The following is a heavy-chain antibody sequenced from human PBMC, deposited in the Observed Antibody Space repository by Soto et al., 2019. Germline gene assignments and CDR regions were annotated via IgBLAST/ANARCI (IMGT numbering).Heavy chain of an antibody. J-gene: IGHJ4*02. CDR1: GGSISSSSYY. Sequence: KASETLSLTCTVSGGSISSSSYYWGWIRQPPGKGLEWIGSIYYSGSTYYNPSLKSRVTISVDTSKNQFSLKLSSVTAADTAVYYCARQVVVVVAATNSVGDYWGQGTLVTVSS. V-gene: IGHV4-39*01. CDR3: ARQVVVVVAATNSVGDY. D-gene: IGHD2-15*01. CDR2: IYYSGST.